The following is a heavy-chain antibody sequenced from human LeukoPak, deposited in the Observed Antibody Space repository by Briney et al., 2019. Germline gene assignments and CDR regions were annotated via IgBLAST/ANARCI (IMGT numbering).Heavy chain of an antibody. CDR1: GFTFSSYS. D-gene: IGHD3-10*01. V-gene: IGHV3-21*01. CDR3: ASSRSGSPDY. J-gene: IGHJ4*02. CDR2: ISSSSSYI. Sequence: GGSLRLSCAASGFTFSSYSMNWVRQAPGKGLEWVSSISSSSSYIYYADSVKGRSTISRDNAKNSLYLQMNSLRAENTAVYYCASSRSGSPDYWGQGTLVTVSS.